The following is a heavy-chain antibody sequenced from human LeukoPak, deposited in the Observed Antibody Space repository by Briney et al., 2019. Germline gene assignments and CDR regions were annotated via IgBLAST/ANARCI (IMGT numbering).Heavy chain of an antibody. Sequence: SETLSLTCTVSGGSISSSSYYWGWIRQPPGKELEWIGSIYYSGSTYYNPSLKSRVTISVDTSKNQFSLKLSAVTAADTAVYYCARLPLWGSGSVFDYWGQGTLVTVSS. J-gene: IGHJ4*02. CDR2: IYYSGST. V-gene: IGHV4-39*01. CDR3: ARLPLWGSGSVFDY. CDR1: GGSISSSSYY. D-gene: IGHD3-10*01.